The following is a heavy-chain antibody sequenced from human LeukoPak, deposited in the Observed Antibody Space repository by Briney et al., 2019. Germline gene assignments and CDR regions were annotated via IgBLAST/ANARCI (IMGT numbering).Heavy chain of an antibody. CDR2: IWYDGSNK. J-gene: IGHJ6*03. Sequence: PGGSLRLSCAASGFTFSSYGMHWVRQAPGKGLEWVAVIWYDGSNKYYADSVKGRFTISRDNSKNTLYLQMNSLRAEDTAVYYCAARRIVGATARYYYYYMDVWGKGTTVTVSS. V-gene: IGHV3-33*01. CDR1: GFTFSSYG. CDR3: AARRIVGATARYYYYYMDV. D-gene: IGHD1-26*01.